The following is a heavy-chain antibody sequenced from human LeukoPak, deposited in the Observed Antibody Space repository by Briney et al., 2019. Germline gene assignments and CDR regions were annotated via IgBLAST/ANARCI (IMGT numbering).Heavy chain of an antibody. J-gene: IGHJ6*03. V-gene: IGHV1-8*03. D-gene: IGHD4-23*01. CDR2: MNPNSGNT. CDR3: ARGSGLRWFYYYYMDV. CDR1: GYTFTSYD. Sequence: ASVKVSCKASGYTFTSYDINWVRQATGQRLEWMGWMNPNSGNTGYAQKFQGRVTITRNTSISTAYMELSSLRSEDTAVYYCARGSGLRWFYYYYMDVWGKGTTVTVSS.